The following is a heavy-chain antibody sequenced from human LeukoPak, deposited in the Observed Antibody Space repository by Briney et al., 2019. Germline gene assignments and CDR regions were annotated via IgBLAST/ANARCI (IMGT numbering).Heavy chain of an antibody. CDR3: TRSSSYYYDSSGYPDYFDY. J-gene: IGHJ4*02. CDR2: IRSKAYGGTT. CDR1: GFTFGDYA. V-gene: IGHV3-49*03. Sequence: GGSLRLSCTASGFTFGDYAMSWFRQAPGKGLAWVGFIRSKAYGGTTEYAASVKGRFTISRDDSKSIAYLQMNSLRTEDTAVYYCTRSSSYYYDSSGYPDYFDYWGQGTLVTVSS. D-gene: IGHD3-22*01.